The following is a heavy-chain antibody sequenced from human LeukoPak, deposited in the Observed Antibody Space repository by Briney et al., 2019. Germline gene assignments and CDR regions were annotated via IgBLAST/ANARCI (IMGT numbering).Heavy chain of an antibody. V-gene: IGHV2-5*02. CDR2: IYWDDDK. D-gene: IGHD3-10*01. CDR1: GFSLSTSGVG. J-gene: IGHJ4*02. CDR3: AHMHGSGSSLRL. Sequence: SGPTLVKPTQTLTLTCTFSGFSLSTSGVGVGWIRQPPGKALEWPALIYWDDDKRYSPSLKSRLTITKDTSKNQVVLTMTNMDPVDTATYYCAHMHGSGSSLRLWGQGTLVTVSS.